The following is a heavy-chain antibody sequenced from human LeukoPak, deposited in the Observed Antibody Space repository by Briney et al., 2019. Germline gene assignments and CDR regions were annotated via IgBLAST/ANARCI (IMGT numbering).Heavy chain of an antibody. D-gene: IGHD3-10*01. CDR2: ISYDGSNK. Sequence: GGSLRLSCAASGITFSSYAMHWVRQAPGKGLEWVAVISYDGSNKYYADSVKGRFTISRDNSKNTLYLQMNSLRAEDTAVYYCAKARRSGGITMVRGVKDRGWFDPWGQGTLVTVSS. CDR1: GITFSSYA. CDR3: AKARRSGGITMVRGVKDRGWFDP. J-gene: IGHJ5*02. V-gene: IGHV3-30*04.